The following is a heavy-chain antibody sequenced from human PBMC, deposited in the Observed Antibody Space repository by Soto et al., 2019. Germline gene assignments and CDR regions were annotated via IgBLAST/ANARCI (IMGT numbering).Heavy chain of an antibody. J-gene: IGHJ3*02. V-gene: IGHV4-59*01. CDR1: GGSISSYY. D-gene: IGHD6-19*01. CDR3: ARGGGGLGVAFAITDDAFDI. CDR2: IYYSGST. Sequence: SETLSLTCTVSGGSISSYYWSWIRQPPGKGLEWIGYIYYSGSTNYNPSLKSRVTISVDTSKNQFSLKLSSVTAADTAVYYCARGGGGLGVAFAITDDAFDIWGQGTMVTVSS.